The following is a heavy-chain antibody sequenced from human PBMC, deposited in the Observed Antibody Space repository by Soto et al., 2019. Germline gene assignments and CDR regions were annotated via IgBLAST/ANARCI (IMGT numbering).Heavy chain of an antibody. V-gene: IGHV4-34*01. CDR2: INHSGST. CDR3: ARGGRSYYYYDSSSLDY. CDR1: GGSFSGYY. D-gene: IGHD3-22*01. Sequence: SETLSLTCAVYGGSFSGYYWSWIRQPPGKGLEWIGEINHSGSTNYNPSLKSRVTISVDASKNQFSLKLSSVTAADTAVYYCARGGRSYYYYDSSSLDYWSQGTLVTVSS. J-gene: IGHJ4*02.